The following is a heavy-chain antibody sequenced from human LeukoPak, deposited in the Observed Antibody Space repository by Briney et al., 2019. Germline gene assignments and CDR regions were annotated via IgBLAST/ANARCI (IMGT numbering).Heavy chain of an antibody. CDR1: GYTFTNYD. CDR3: TRDWTY. CDR2: VHPDSGDT. V-gene: IGHV1-8*01. D-gene: IGHD1-1*01. Sequence: ASVKVSCKTSGYTFTNYDINWVRQAAGQGLELMGWVHPDSGDTAFAQKLQGRLSITTNPSARIAYMEMSGLTSEDTAVYYCTRDWTYWGPGTLVAVSS. J-gene: IGHJ4*02.